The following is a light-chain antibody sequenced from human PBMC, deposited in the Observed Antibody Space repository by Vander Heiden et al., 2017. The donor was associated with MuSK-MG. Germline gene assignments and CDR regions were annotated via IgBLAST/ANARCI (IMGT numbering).Light chain of an antibody. J-gene: IGKJ5*01. CDR2: GAS. CDR3: QQYKNGPPIT. V-gene: IGKV3-15*01. Sequence: EIVMTQSPATLSVSPGERATLSCRASQSVSSNLAWYQQKPGQAPRLLIYGASTRATGIPARFSGSGSGTEFTLTISSLQSEDFAVYYCQQYKNGPPITLGQGTRLEIK. CDR1: QSVSSN.